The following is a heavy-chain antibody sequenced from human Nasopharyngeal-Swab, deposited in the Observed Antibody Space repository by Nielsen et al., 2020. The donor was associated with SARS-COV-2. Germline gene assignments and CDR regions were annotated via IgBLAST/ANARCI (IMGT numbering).Heavy chain of an antibody. Sequence: GESLKISCAASGFTFSSYWMSWVRQAPGKGLEWVANIKQDGSEKYYVDSVKGRFTISRDNAKNSLYPQMNSLRAEDTAVYYCARDGEQLGLYYYYGMDVWGQGTTVTVSS. D-gene: IGHD6-6*01. V-gene: IGHV3-7*01. CDR3: ARDGEQLGLYYYYGMDV. CDR1: GFTFSSYW. J-gene: IGHJ6*02. CDR2: IKQDGSEK.